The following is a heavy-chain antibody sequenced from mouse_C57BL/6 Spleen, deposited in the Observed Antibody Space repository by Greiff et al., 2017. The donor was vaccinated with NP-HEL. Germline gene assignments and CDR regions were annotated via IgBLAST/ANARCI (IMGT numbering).Heavy chain of an antibody. D-gene: IGHD2-4*01. CDR2: IYPGDGDT. CDR3: ARQAYDYDGYFDV. V-gene: IGHV1-82*01. J-gene: IGHJ1*03. Sequence: VKLQESGPELVKPGASVKISCKASGYAFSSSWMNWVKQRPGKGLEWIGRIYPGDGDTNYNGKFKGKATLTADKSSSTAYMQLSSLTSEDSAVYFCARQAYDYDGYFDVWGTGTTVTVSS. CDR1: GYAFSSSW.